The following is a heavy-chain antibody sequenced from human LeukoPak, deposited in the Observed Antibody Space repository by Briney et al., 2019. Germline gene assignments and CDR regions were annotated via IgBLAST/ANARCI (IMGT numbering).Heavy chain of an antibody. J-gene: IGHJ4*02. CDR1: GGSFSGYY. D-gene: IGHD5-24*01. V-gene: IGHV4-34*01. Sequence: SETLSLTCAVYGGSFSGYYWSRIRQPPGKGLEWIGEINHSGSTNYNPSLKSRVTISVDTSKNQFSLKLSSVTAADTAVYYCAVRRWLRLFDYWGQGTLVTVSS. CDR3: AVRRWLRLFDY. CDR2: INHSGST.